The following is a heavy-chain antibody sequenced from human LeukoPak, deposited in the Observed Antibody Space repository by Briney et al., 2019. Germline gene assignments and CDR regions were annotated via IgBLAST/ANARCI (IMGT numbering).Heavy chain of an antibody. V-gene: IGHV4-38-2*02. Sequence: PSETLSLTCTVSGYSISSGYYWGWIRQPPGKGLEWIGSIYHSGSTYYNPSLKSRVTISVDTSKNQFSLKLSSLTAADTAVYYCERTLYYYDSTGPWFDPWGQGTLVTVSS. J-gene: IGHJ5*02. D-gene: IGHD3-22*01. CDR1: GYSISSGYY. CDR2: IYHSGST. CDR3: ERTLYYYDSTGPWFDP.